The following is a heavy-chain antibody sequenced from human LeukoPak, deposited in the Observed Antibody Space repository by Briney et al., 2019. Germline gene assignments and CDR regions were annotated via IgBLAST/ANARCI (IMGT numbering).Heavy chain of an antibody. V-gene: IGHV4-38-2*01. D-gene: IGHD3-16*01. CDR1: GYSISSGYY. J-gene: IGHJ3*02. CDR2: FYHSGNT. CDR3: ARQPNLGAFDI. Sequence: PSETLSLTCAVSGYSISSGYYWAWIRQPPGKGLEWIGSFYHSGNTYYNPSLKSRVTISVDTSKNQFSLKFSSVTAANTGVYYCARQPNLGAFDIWGQGTMVTVSS.